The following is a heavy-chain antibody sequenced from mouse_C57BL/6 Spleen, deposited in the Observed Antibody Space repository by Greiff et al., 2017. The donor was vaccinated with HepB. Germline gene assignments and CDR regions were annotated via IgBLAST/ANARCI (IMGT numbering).Heavy chain of an antibody. V-gene: IGHV5-4*01. D-gene: IGHD1-1*01. CDR1: GFTFSSYA. J-gene: IGHJ1*03. CDR2: ISDGGSYT. Sequence: DVKLQESGGGLVKPGGSLKLSCAASGFTFSSYAMSWVRQTPEKRLEWVATISDGGSYTYYPDNVKGRFTISRDNAKNNLYLQMSHLKSEDTAMYYCARDQRDYYGSRGYFDVWGTGTTVTVSS. CDR3: ARDQRDYYGSRGYFDV.